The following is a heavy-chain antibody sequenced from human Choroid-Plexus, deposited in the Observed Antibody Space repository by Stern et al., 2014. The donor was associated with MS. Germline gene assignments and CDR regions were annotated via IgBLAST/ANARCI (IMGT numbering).Heavy chain of an antibody. Sequence: VQLVESGGGVVQPGRPLRLSCVASGFTFGSCAMHWVRQAPGKGLEWVAGVSYDGSNKNYADSVKGRLTLSRDNSQNTLYMQMSSLRPEDTAVYYCAKDRQYLTYFFDHWGQGSLVTVSS. CDR3: AKDRQYLTYFFDH. V-gene: IGHV3-30*18. J-gene: IGHJ5*02. D-gene: IGHD2/OR15-2a*01. CDR1: GFTFGSCA. CDR2: VSYDGSNK.